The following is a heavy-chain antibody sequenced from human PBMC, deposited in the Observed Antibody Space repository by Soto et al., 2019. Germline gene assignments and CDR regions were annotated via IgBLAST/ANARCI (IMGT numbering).Heavy chain of an antibody. CDR3: ARGSPRYYDSSGYSLWYFDL. V-gene: IGHV3-48*02. CDR2: ISSSGSAM. D-gene: IGHD3-22*01. Sequence: EVQLVESGGGLVQPGGSLRVSCAVSGFTLSSYSFNWVRQAPGKGLEWVSYISSSGSAMYFADSVKGRFTISRDNAKNSLYLQMNSLRDEDTALYYCARGSPRYYDSSGYSLWYFDLWGRGTLVTVSS. J-gene: IGHJ2*01. CDR1: GFTLSSYS.